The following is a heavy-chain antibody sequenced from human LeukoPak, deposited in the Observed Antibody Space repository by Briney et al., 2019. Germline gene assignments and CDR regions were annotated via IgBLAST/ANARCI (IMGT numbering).Heavy chain of an antibody. J-gene: IGHJ4*02. CDR3: ARGRNPHLWFGELLEGSYFDY. D-gene: IGHD3-10*01. CDR1: GYTFTGYY. CDR2: INPNSGGT. Sequence: ASVKVSCKASGYTFTGYYMHWVRQAPGQGLEWMGRINPNSGGTNYAQKFQGRVTMTRDTSISTAYVELSRLRSDDTAVYYCARGRNPHLWFGELLEGSYFDYWGQGTLVTVSS. V-gene: IGHV1-2*06.